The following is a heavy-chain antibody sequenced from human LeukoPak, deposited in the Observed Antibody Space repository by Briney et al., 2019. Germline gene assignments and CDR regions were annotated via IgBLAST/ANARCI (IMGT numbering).Heavy chain of an antibody. CDR2: ISSSSSYI. CDR1: GFTFSSYS. V-gene: IGHV3-21*01. D-gene: IGHD5-18*01. J-gene: IGHJ4*02. Sequence: GGSLRLSCAASGFTFSSYSMNWVRQAPGKGLEWVSSISSSSSYIYYADPVKGRFTISRDNAKNSLYLQMNSLRAEDTAVYYCARADWDTAMIDYWGQGTLVTVSS. CDR3: ARADWDTAMIDY.